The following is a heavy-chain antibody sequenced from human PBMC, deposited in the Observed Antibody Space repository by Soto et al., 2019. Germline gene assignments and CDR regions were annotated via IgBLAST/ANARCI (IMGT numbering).Heavy chain of an antibody. V-gene: IGHV3-23*01. CDR2: ISGGGDNT. CDR1: GFTFSSYG. J-gene: IGHJ6*02. CDR3: AKEPNYYYYGMDV. Sequence: EVQLLESGGVLVQPGGSLRLSCAASGFTFSSYGMSWVRQSPGKGLEWISAISGGGDNTYYADSVKGRFTISRDNSKNTLYLQMNSLRAEDTAVYYCAKEPNYYYYGMDVWGQGTTVTVSS.